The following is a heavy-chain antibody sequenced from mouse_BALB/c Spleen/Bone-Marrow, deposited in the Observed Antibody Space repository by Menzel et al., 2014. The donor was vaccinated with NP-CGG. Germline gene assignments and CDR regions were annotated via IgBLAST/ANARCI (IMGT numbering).Heavy chain of an antibody. J-gene: IGHJ1*01. Sequence: EVKLMESGGGLVQPGGSLKLSCAASGFDFSRFWMSWVRQAPGKDLEWIGEINPDSSTINYTPSLKDKFIISRDNAKNTLYLQMSKVRSEDTALYYCVRLNYYGNLFVWGAGTTVTVSS. CDR2: INPDSSTI. D-gene: IGHD1-1*01. CDR1: GFDFSRFW. CDR3: VRLNYYGNLFV. V-gene: IGHV4-1*02.